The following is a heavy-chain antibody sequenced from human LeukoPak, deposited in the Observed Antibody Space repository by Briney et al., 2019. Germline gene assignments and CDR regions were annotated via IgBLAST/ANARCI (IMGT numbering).Heavy chain of an antibody. Sequence: SETLSLTCTVSGGSISSSSYYWGWIRQAPGKGLEWIGSIYYSGSTYYNPSLKSRVTISVDTSKNQFSLKLSSVTAADTAVYYCAGRVVPAALFDPWGQGTLVTVSS. CDR2: IYYSGST. D-gene: IGHD2-2*01. CDR1: GGSISSSSYY. V-gene: IGHV4-39*01. J-gene: IGHJ5*02. CDR3: AGRVVPAALFDP.